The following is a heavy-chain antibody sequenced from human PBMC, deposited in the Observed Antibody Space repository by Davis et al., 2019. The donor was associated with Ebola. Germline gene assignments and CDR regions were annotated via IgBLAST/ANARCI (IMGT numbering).Heavy chain of an antibody. CDR2: ISWNSGSI. J-gene: IGHJ4*02. D-gene: IGHD5-18*01. Sequence: SLKISCAASGFTFDDYAMHWVRQAPGKGLEWVSGISWNSGSIGYADSVKGRFTISRDNSKNSLYLQMNSLRTEDTALYYCARLPVVWAWDNIQLWVGEDYWGQGTLVTVSS. CDR3: ARLPVVWAWDNIQLWVGEDY. CDR1: GFTFDDYA. V-gene: IGHV3-9*01.